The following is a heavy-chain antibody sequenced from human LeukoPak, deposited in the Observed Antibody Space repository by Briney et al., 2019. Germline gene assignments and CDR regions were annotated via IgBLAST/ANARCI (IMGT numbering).Heavy chain of an antibody. V-gene: IGHV4-30-2*01. CDR3: ARAQYYYASGSYFWFDP. Sequence: SETLSLTCAVSGGSISSGGYSWSWIRQPPGKGLEWIGYIYHSGSTYYNPSLKSRVTISVDRSKNQFSLKLSSVTAADTAVYYCARAQYYYASGSYFWFDPWGQGTLVTVSS. CDR1: GGSISSGGYS. J-gene: IGHJ5*02. CDR2: IYHSGST. D-gene: IGHD3-10*01.